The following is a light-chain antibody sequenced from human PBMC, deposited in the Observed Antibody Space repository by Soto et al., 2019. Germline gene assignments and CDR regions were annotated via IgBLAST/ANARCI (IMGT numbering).Light chain of an antibody. J-gene: IGLJ2*01. V-gene: IGLV1-40*01. Sequence: QPVLTQPPSVSGAPGQRVTISCTGSSSNIGAGYDVHWYQQLPGTAPKLLIYGNSNRPSGVPDRFSGSKSGTSASLAITGLQAEDEADYYCQSYDSSLSGNVVFGGGTKLPVL. CDR3: QSYDSSLSGNVV. CDR1: SSNIGAGYD. CDR2: GNS.